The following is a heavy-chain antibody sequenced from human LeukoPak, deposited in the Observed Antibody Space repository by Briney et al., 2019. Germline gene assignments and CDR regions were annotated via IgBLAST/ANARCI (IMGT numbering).Heavy chain of an antibody. CDR2: IHQDGSEK. D-gene: IGHD2-8*01. CDR3: ANGYCTNGVCYPYYYYYMDV. CDR1: GFSFSSYW. J-gene: IGHJ6*03. Sequence: PGGSLRLSCAASGFSFSSYWMSWVRQAPGKGLELVANIHQDGSEKYYVDSVKGRFTISRDNSKNTLYLQMNSLRAEDTAVYYCANGYCTNGVCYPYYYYYMDVWGKGTTVTVSS. V-gene: IGHV3-7*01.